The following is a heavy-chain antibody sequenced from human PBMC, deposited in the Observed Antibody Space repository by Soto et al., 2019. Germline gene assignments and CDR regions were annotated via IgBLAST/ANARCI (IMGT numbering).Heavy chain of an antibody. J-gene: IGHJ3*02. CDR3: ARVAMTTETTDVFDI. CDR2: IYYSGSP. CDR1: GGSVRSADYY. V-gene: IGHV4-30-4*01. Sequence: PSETLSLTCTVSGGSVRSADYYWSWIRQPPGKGLDWIGYIYYSGSPYYNPSLKSRFTISVDTSKNQFSLKVNSVTGADTAVYYCARVAMTTETTDVFDIWGQGTLVTVSS. D-gene: IGHD4-17*01.